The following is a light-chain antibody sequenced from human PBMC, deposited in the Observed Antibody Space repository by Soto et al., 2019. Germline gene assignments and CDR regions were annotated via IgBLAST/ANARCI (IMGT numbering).Light chain of an antibody. CDR3: QQYNSYS. Sequence: DIQMTQSPSTLSASVGDRVTITCRASQSISNWLAWYQKKPGTATKLLIYHASNLESGVPSRFSGSGSGTEFTLTISSLQPDYFATYYCQQYNSYSFGQGTKVDIK. V-gene: IGKV1-5*01. J-gene: IGKJ1*01. CDR2: HAS. CDR1: QSISNW.